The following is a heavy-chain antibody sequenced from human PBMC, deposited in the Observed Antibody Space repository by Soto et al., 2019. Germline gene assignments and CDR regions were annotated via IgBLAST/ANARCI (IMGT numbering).Heavy chain of an antibody. V-gene: IGHV3-33*01. J-gene: IGHJ4*02. Sequence: GGSLRLSCAASGFTFSSHGMHWVRQAPGKGLEWVAVIWYDGSNKYYADSVKGRFTISRDNSKNTLYLQMNSLRAEDTAVYYCARDTTIFGVVPTPDYWGQGTLVTVSS. CDR1: GFTFSSHG. D-gene: IGHD3-3*01. CDR2: IWYDGSNK. CDR3: ARDTTIFGVVPTPDY.